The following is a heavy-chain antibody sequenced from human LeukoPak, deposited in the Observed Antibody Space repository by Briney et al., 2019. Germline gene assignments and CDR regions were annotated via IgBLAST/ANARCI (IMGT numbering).Heavy chain of an antibody. Sequence: SETLSLTCTVSGDSISSTNYYWGWIRQPPGKGLEWIGSIYYSGSTYYNPSLESRVTISVDTSKNQFSLKLSSVTAADTAVYYCARGVYHFDYWGQGTMVTVSS. CDR1: GDSISSTNYY. D-gene: IGHD6-6*01. J-gene: IGHJ4*02. CDR3: ARGVYHFDY. V-gene: IGHV4-39*01. CDR2: IYYSGST.